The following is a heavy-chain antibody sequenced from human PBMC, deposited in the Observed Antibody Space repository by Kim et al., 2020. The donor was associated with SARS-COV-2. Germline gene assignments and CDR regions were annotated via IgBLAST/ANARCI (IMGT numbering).Heavy chain of an antibody. Sequence: SETLSLTCIVNGGTFSGYSWNWVRQPPGKGLEWTGEISDTGITTYNPSLKSRVLISLDTSRRELSLTLSSVTAADTGVYFCARGPRIAPSLQIYGIDVWG. D-gene: IGHD4-4*01. CDR2: ISDTGIT. CDR3: ARGPRIAPSLQIYGIDV. CDR1: GGTFSGYS. V-gene: IGHV4-34*01. J-gene: IGHJ6*01.